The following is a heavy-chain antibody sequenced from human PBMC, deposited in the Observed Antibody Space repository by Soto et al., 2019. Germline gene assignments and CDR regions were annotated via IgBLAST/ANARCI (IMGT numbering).Heavy chain of an antibody. Sequence: PEVSLRRSCAASGFTFSSYSMNWVRQAPGKGLEWFSYISSSSSTIYYADSVKGRFTISRDNAKNSLYLQMNSLRDEDTAVYYCARDRARASSGWYGMGVWGQGTTVTVSS. D-gene: IGHD6-19*01. J-gene: IGHJ6*01. CDR3: ARDRARASSGWYGMGV. CDR1: GFTFSSYS. V-gene: IGHV3-48*02. CDR2: ISSSSSTI.